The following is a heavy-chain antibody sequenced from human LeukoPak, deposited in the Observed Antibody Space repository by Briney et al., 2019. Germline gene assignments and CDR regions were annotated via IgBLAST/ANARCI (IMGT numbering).Heavy chain of an antibody. CDR3: ARERRYDSSGYYFDY. CDR1: GYTFTGYY. Sequence: GASVKVSCKASGYTFTGYYMHWVRQAPGQGLEWMGIINPSGGSTSYAQKFQGRVTITADESTSTAYMELSSLRSEDTAVYYCARERRYDSSGYYFDYWGQGTLVTVSS. D-gene: IGHD3-22*01. CDR2: INPSGGST. J-gene: IGHJ4*02. V-gene: IGHV1-46*01.